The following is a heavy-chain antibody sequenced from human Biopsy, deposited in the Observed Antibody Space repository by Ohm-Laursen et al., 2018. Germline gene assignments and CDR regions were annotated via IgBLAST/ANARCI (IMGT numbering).Heavy chain of an antibody. V-gene: IGHV1-69*06. CDR1: GGTLTNFV. Sequence: KPSRKASGGTLTNFVISWVRQAPGQGLGGVGGFIFPFNTAKQALKYQGRVTIPADKSTTTAYMKLSSLRSEDTAIYYCARFPLGAYDSSGSYRAVENRYFDLWGHGTLVTVSS. CDR3: ARFPLGAYDSSGSYRAVENRYFDL. CDR2: FIFPFNTA. J-gene: IGHJ2*01. D-gene: IGHD3-22*01.